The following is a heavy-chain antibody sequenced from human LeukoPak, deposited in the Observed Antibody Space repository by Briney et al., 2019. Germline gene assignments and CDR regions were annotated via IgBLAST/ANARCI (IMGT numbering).Heavy chain of an antibody. CDR2: IRSKAYGGTT. CDR3: TSSVDIVATAIDY. J-gene: IGHJ4*02. D-gene: IGHD5-12*01. CDR1: GFTFGDYA. Sequence: GGSLRLSCTASGFTFGDYAMSWVRKAPGKGLEWIGFIRSKAYGGTTEYAASVKGRFTISRDDSKSIAYLQMNSLKTEDTAVYYCTSSVDIVATAIDYWGQGTLVTVSS. V-gene: IGHV3-49*04.